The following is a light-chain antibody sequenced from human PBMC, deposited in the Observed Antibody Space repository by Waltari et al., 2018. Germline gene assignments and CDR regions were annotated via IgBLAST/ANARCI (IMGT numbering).Light chain of an antibody. Sequence: QSALTQPASVSGSPGQSIAISCTGTSSDVGAYDYVSWYQQHPGKAPKLIIFDVNYRPSGVSNRFSSSQSVNTAFLTISGLQPEDEADYYCSSYLSTNTEVFGGGTKVTVL. CDR1: SSDVGAYDY. V-gene: IGLV2-14*03. CDR3: SSYLSTNTEV. CDR2: DVN. J-gene: IGLJ2*01.